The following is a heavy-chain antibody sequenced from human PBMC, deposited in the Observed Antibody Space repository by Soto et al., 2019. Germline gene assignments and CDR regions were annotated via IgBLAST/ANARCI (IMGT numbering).Heavy chain of an antibody. Sequence: QVQLVQSGAEVKKPGASVKVSCKGSGYTFTSNDINWVRQATGQGFEWMGWMSPKSGDTGYSQKFQGRVTMTRDTSRSTAYMEQGSLRSEDRAVYCFAVGPPSWGFDFWGQGTLVTVSS. D-gene: IGHD7-27*01. CDR1: GYTFTSND. CDR3: AVGPPSWGFDF. V-gene: IGHV1-8*01. J-gene: IGHJ4*02. CDR2: MSPKSGDT.